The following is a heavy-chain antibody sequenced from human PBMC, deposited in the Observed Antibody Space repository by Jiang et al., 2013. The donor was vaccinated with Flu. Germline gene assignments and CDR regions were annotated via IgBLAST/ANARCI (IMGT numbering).Heavy chain of an antibody. D-gene: IGHD6-19*01. CDR2: IYYSGST. Sequence: GPGLVKPSETLSLTCTVSGGSISSSSYYWGWIRQPPGKGLEWIGSIYYSGSTYYNPSLKSRVTKSVETSKNQFSLKLSSVTAADTAVYYCARQDTVAGVYFDYWGQGTLVTVSS. CDR1: GGSISSSSYY. V-gene: IGHV4-39*01. J-gene: IGHJ4*02. CDR3: ARQDTVAGVYFDY.